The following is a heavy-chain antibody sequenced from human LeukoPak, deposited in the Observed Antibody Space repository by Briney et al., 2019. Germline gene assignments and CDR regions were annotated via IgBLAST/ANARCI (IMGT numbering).Heavy chain of an antibody. V-gene: IGHV5-51*01. CDR3: ASYLRFAESPVIY. Sequence: KLGESLKISCKGSGYSFTSYWIGWVRQMPGKGLEWMGIVYPGDSDTRYSPSFQGQVTISADKSISTAYLQWSSLKASDTAMYYCASYLRFAESPVIYWGQGTLVTVSS. CDR1: GYSFTSYW. J-gene: IGHJ4*02. CDR2: VYPGDSDT. D-gene: IGHD3-3*01.